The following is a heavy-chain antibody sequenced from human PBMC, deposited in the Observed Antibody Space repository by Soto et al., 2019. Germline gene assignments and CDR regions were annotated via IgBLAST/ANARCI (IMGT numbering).Heavy chain of an antibody. Sequence: GGSLRLSCAASGFTFSSYAMHWVRQAPGKGLEWVAVISYDGSNKYYADSVKGRFTISRDNSENTLYLQMNSLRAEDTAVYYCASTPPYCGGDCYSYYFDYWGQGTLVTVSS. D-gene: IGHD2-21*02. V-gene: IGHV3-30-3*01. CDR1: GFTFSSYA. CDR2: ISYDGSNK. J-gene: IGHJ4*02. CDR3: ASTPPYCGGDCYSYYFDY.